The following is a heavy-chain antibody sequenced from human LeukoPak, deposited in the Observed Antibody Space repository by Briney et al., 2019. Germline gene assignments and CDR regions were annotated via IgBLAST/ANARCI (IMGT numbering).Heavy chain of an antibody. D-gene: IGHD3-22*01. CDR3: ARGRQDVTMIVVVMTAVSYYLDV. V-gene: IGHV4-34*01. CDR2: MNPSGST. J-gene: IGHJ6*03. Sequence: SETLSLTCAVYGGSFSGYYWTWLRQTPEKGLEWIGEMNPSGSTNYNPYLKSRVTISVDTSKNQFSLELSSVTAADTAVYYCARGRQDVTMIVVVMTAVSYYLDVWGKGTTVTVS. CDR1: GGSFSGYY.